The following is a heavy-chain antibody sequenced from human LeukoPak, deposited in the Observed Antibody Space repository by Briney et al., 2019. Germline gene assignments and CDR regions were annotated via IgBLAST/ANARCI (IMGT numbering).Heavy chain of an antibody. V-gene: IGHV3-23*01. J-gene: IGHJ4*02. CDR2: VDGGGGGT. CDR3: AKLSAGSAAWYSLHYDF. CDR1: GFTLSSYA. D-gene: IGHD6-13*01. Sequence: GGSLRLSCAASGFTLSSYAMTWVRQAPGRGLEWVSSVDGGGGGTYYADSVKGRFTISRDNSKDTLYSQMNGLRAEDTAVYFCAKLSAGSAAWYSLHYDFWGQGTLVTVSS.